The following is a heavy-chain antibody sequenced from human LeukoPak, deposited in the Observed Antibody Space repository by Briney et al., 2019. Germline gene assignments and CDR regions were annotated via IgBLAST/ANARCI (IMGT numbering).Heavy chain of an antibody. CDR3: TRASRGYSYGFAEY. J-gene: IGHJ4*02. CDR1: GGSFSGYY. V-gene: IGHV4-34*01. Sequence: PSETLSLTCTVYGGSFSGYYWSWIRQPPGKGLEWLGEINHSGSTNYNPSLKSRVTISVDTSKNQLSLNLNSVTAADTAVYYCTRASRGYSYGFAEYWGQGTLVTVSS. D-gene: IGHD5-18*01. CDR2: INHSGST.